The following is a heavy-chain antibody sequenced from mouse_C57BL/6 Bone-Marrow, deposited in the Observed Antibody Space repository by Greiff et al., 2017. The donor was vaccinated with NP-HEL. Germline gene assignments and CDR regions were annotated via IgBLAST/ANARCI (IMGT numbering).Heavy chain of an antibody. D-gene: IGHD2-1*01. CDR3: TRGRGYGNFDY. CDR2: IDPETGGT. V-gene: IGHV1-15*01. J-gene: IGHJ2*01. Sequence: VQLQESGAELVRPGASVTLSCKASGYTFTDYEMHWVKQTPVHGLEWIGAIDPETGGTAYNQKFKGKAILTADKSSSTAYMELRSLTSEDSAVYYCTRGRGYGNFDYWGQGTTLTVSS. CDR1: GYTFTDYE.